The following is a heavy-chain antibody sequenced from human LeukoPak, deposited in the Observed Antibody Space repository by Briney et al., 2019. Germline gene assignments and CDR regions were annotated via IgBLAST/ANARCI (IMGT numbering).Heavy chain of an antibody. J-gene: IGHJ4*02. CDR3: ARDIHRSSGWLY. CDR2: ISGSGGSA. Sequence: GGTLRLSCAASGFTFSSYGMSWVRQAPGKGLEWVSAISGSGGSAYYADSVKGRFTISRDNSKNTLYLQMNSLRAEDTAVYYCARDIHRSSGWLYWGQGTLVTVSS. D-gene: IGHD6-19*01. V-gene: IGHV3-23*01. CDR1: GFTFSSYG.